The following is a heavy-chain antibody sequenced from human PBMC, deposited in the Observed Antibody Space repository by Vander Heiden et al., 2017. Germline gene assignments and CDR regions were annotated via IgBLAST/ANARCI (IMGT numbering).Heavy chain of an antibody. D-gene: IGHD1-26*01. CDR3: ARDPSIVPNGNYFDY. Sequence: QVKLVESGGGVVQPGGSLRLSCVASGLSFSNEALHWVRQAPGKGLEWVAIISFDGSQTYYAESVKGRFTVSRDNSNNTLFLQMDSLKSEDTAFYYCARDPSIVPNGNYFDYWGQGTLVTVSS. J-gene: IGHJ4*02. CDR1: GLSFSNEA. V-gene: IGHV3-30*04. CDR2: ISFDGSQT.